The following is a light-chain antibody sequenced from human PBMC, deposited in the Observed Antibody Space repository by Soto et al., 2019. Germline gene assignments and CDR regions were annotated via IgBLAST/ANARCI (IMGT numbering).Light chain of an antibody. V-gene: IGKV1-39*01. CDR1: RSIAGY. CDR3: QQTYGTPRT. CDR2: AAS. J-gene: IGKJ1*01. Sequence: IQVTQSPSSLSASVGDGVNITCRASRSIAGYLNWYHQKPRKAPNLLVYAASRLNGGVPPRFSGSGSGTDFTLTVSGLLPEDFGTYYCQQTYGTPRTFGQGTRLEVK.